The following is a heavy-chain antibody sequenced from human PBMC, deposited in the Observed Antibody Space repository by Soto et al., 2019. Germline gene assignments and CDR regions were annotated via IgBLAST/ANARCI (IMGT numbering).Heavy chain of an antibody. J-gene: IGHJ4*02. CDR1: GFTFDDYA. V-gene: IGHV3-9*01. D-gene: IGHD6-6*01. Sequence: LRLSCTASGFTFDDYAMHWVRQAPGKGLEWVSGISWNSGSIGYADSVKGRFTISRDNAKNSLYLQMNSLRAEDTALYYCARGSSSPYSSGYFDYWGQGTLVTVSS. CDR3: ARGSSSPYSSGYFDY. CDR2: ISWNSGSI.